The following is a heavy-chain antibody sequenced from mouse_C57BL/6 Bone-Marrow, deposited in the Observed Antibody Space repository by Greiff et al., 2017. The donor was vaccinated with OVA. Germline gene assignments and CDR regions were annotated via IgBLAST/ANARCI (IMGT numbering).Heavy chain of an antibody. CDR3: ASDRGNYGGFAY. D-gene: IGHD2-1*01. V-gene: IGHV2-6*01. CDR1: GFSLTSYG. Sequence: VQLQQSGPGLVAPSQSLSITCTVSGFSLTSYGVDWVRQSPGKGLEWLGVIWGVGSTNYNSALKSRLSISKDNSKSQVFLKMNSLQTDDTAMYYCASDRGNYGGFAYWGQGTLVTVSA. J-gene: IGHJ3*01. CDR2: IWGVGST.